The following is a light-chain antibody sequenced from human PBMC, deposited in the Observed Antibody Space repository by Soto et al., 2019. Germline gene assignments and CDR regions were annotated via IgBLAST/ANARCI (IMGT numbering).Light chain of an antibody. Sequence: DIQLTQSPSFLSASVGRRLTITCRASQGISSYLAWFQQKPGKAPKLMXYDASSLESGVPSRFSGSGSGTEFTLTIGSLQPDDFATYYCQQYNSYSRWTFGQGTKVDIK. CDR1: QGISSY. CDR2: DAS. V-gene: IGKV1-5*01. J-gene: IGKJ1*01. CDR3: QQYNSYSRWT.